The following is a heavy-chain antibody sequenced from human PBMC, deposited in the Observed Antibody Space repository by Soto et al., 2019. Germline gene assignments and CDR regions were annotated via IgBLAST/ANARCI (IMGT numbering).Heavy chain of an antibody. CDR2: IYWDDDK. CDR1: GFSLTGSGVG. V-gene: IGHV2-5*02. CDR3: ARFLWSDTSLYYFDY. D-gene: IGHD3-3*01. Sequence: QITLKESGPTLVKPTQTLTLTCTFSGFSLTGSGVGVGWIRQPPGQALEWLALIYWDDDKRYSPSLKSRLTITKDTSINQVALTVTNMDPVDTATYYCARFLWSDTSLYYFDYWGQGTLVTVSS. J-gene: IGHJ4*02.